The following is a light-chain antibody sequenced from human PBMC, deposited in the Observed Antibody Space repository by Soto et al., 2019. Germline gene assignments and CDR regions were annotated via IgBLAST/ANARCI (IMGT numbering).Light chain of an antibody. CDR1: QSVSSN. CDR2: GAS. V-gene: IGKV3-15*01. J-gene: IGKJ2*01. Sequence: EIVMTQSPATLSVSPGERATLSCRASQSVSSNLAWYQQKPGQAPRLLIYGASTRATGIPARFSGSGSWTEFTLTIIRLQSEDFAVYYCQQYNNWPLYTFGQGTKLEIK. CDR3: QQYNNWPLYT.